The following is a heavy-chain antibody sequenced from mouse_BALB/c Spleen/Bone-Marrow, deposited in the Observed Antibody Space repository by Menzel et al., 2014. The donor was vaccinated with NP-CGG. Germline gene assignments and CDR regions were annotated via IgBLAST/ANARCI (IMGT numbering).Heavy chain of an antibody. Sequence: VTLKECGAELVKPGASVKLSCTASGFNIKDTYMHWVKQRPEQGLEWIGRIDPANGNTKYDPKFQGKATITADTSSNTAYLQLSSLTSEDTAVYYCASYNYGHYFDYRGQGTTLPVSS. V-gene: IGHV14-3*02. CDR3: ASYNYGHYFDY. CDR2: IDPANGNT. J-gene: IGHJ2*01. D-gene: IGHD1-1*01. CDR1: GFNIKDTY.